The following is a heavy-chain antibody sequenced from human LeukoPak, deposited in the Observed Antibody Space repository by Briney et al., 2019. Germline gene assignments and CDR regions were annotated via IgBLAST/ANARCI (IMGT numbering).Heavy chain of an antibody. D-gene: IGHD2-2*01. J-gene: IGHJ4*02. Sequence: PGGSLRLSCAASGFTFSSYGMTWVRQAPGKGLEWVSYISSSSSTIYYADSVKGRFTISRDNAKNSLYLQLNSLKTEDTAVYYCTTDRLCSSTSCYGLFDYWGQGTLVTVSS. V-gene: IGHV3-48*01. CDR3: TTDRLCSSTSCYGLFDY. CDR1: GFTFSSYG. CDR2: ISSSSSTI.